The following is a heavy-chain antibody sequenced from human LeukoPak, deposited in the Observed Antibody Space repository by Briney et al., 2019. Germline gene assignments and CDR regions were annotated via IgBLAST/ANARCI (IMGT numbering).Heavy chain of an antibody. CDR1: GFTFSSYW. D-gene: IGHD6-19*01. J-gene: IGHJ4*02. CDR2: IKQDGSEK. Sequence: GGSLRLSCAASGFTFSSYWMSWVRQAPGKGLEWVANIKQDGSEKYYVDSVKGRFTISRDNAKNSLYLQMNSLRAEDTAVYYCARDFFSPNVAVAGTDYWGQGTLVTVSS. V-gene: IGHV3-7*01. CDR3: ARDFFSPNVAVAGTDY.